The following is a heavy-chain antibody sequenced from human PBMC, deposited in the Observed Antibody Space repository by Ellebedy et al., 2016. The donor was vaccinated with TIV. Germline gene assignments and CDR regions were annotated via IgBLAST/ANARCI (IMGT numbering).Heavy chain of an antibody. CDR2: IYYSGST. CDR1: GGSISSGSYY. CDR3: ARVYSGYENFDY. D-gene: IGHD5-12*01. J-gene: IGHJ4*02. V-gene: IGHV4-39*07. Sequence: SETLSLTXTVSGGSISSGSYYWGWIRQPPGKGLEWIGNIYYSGSTNYNPSLKSRVTISVDTSKNQFSLKLSSVTAADTAVYYCARVYSGYENFDYWGQGTLVTVSS.